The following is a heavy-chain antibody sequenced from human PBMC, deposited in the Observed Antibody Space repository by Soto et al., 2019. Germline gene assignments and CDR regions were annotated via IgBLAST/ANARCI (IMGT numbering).Heavy chain of an antibody. Sequence: PSVKVSCKASGYTFTGYYMHWVRQAPGQGLEWMGWINPNSGGTNYAQKFQGWVTMTRDTSISTAYMELSRLRSDDTAVYYCARGLILTGDGGAFDIWGQGTMVTVSS. V-gene: IGHV1-2*04. CDR2: INPNSGGT. CDR3: ARGLILTGDGGAFDI. CDR1: GYTFTGYY. D-gene: IGHD7-27*01. J-gene: IGHJ3*02.